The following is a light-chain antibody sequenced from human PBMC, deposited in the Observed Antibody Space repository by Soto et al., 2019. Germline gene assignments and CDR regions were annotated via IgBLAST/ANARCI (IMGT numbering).Light chain of an antibody. CDR1: QTVTSSY. Sequence: ETVLTPSPVPPSLSPGERATLSCRASQTVTSSYLAWYQQKPGQAPRLLIYGTSNRAAGIPDRFSGSGSGTDFTLTISGLEPEDSAVYYCQRIAFGQGTRLEIK. CDR3: QRIA. V-gene: IGKV3-20*01. J-gene: IGKJ5*01. CDR2: GTS.